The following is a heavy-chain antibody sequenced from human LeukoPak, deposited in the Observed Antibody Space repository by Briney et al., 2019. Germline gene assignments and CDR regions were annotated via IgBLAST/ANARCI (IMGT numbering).Heavy chain of an antibody. CDR2: ISADNGNT. V-gene: IGHV1-18*04. Sequence: GASVKVSCKASGYTFTGYYMHWVRQAPGQGLEWMGWISADNGNTNYAEKFQGRVTMTTDTSTSTAYMELRGLRSDDTAVYYCARDHMLRSAAGTLDYWGQGTLVTVSS. J-gene: IGHJ4*02. D-gene: IGHD6-13*01. CDR3: ARDHMLRSAAGTLDY. CDR1: GYTFTGYY.